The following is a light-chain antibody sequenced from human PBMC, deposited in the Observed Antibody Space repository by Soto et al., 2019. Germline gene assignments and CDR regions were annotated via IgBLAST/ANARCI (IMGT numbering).Light chain of an antibody. V-gene: IGKV3-20*01. J-gene: IGKJ1*01. CDR2: AAS. CDR3: PHHGRSRCT. Sequence: IVLTQSPGTLSLSPGERATLYCRASQSVSGTYLAWHQQKPGQAPRLLIYAASRMATGLPARFSGSGSGTDFTLTFSTLEPEDFAGYYCPHHGRSRCTFGQGNQEEIK. CDR1: QSVSGTY.